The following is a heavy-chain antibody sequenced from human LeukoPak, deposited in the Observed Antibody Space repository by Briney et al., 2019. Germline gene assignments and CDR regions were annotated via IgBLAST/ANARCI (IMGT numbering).Heavy chain of an antibody. D-gene: IGHD5-12*01. CDR2: IYTDDRT. V-gene: IGHV3-53*01. Sequence: GGSLRLSCAASGFTVSNYYMSWVRQAPGRGLEWVSDIYTDDRTYYADSVKGRFTISRDDSKNMLFLQMDSLRVEDTAVYYCARHGSGYDSVHYYCYYMDVWGKGTTVTVSS. CDR3: ARHGSGYDSVHYYCYYMDV. CDR1: GFTVSNYY. J-gene: IGHJ6*03.